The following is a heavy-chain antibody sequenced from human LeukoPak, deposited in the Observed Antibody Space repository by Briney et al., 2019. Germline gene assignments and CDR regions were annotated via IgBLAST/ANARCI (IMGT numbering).Heavy chain of an antibody. CDR1: GFTFSSYA. Sequence: PGGSLRLSCAASGFTFSSYAMQWVRQAPGKGLEWVSYISSSSSTIYYADSVKGRFTISRDNAKNSLYLQMNSLRAEDTAVYYCARNPQQLVTYYYYYYMDVWGKGTTVTVSS. CDR2: ISSSSSTI. J-gene: IGHJ6*03. V-gene: IGHV3-48*01. CDR3: ARNPQQLVTYYYYYYMDV. D-gene: IGHD6-13*01.